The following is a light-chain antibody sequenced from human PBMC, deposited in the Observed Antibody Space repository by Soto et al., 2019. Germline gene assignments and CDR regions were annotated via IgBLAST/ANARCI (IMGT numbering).Light chain of an antibody. CDR1: SGDVGGSDF. Sequence: QSVLTQPASVSGSPRQSITISCTGTSGDVGGSDFVSWYQLHPGEAPKVLIYDVRNRPSGISNRFSASKSGNTASLTISGLQAEDEAEYYCSSYTTINTVVFGGGTKLTVL. J-gene: IGLJ3*02. V-gene: IGLV2-14*03. CDR3: SSYTTINTVV. CDR2: DVR.